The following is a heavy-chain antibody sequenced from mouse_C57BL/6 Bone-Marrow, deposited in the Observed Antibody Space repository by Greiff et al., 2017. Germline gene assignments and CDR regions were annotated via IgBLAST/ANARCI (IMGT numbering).Heavy chain of an antibody. J-gene: IGHJ2*01. D-gene: IGHD1-1*01. CDR3: AISPLKYDGSSYGY. V-gene: IGHV1-81*01. CDR2: IYPRSGNT. CDR1: GYTFTSYG. Sequence: QVTLKESGAELARPGASVKLSCKASGYTFTSYGISWVKQRTGQGLEWIGEIYPRSGNTYYNEKFKGKATLTADKSSSTAYMELRSLTSEDSAVYVCAISPLKYDGSSYGYWGQGTTLTVSS.